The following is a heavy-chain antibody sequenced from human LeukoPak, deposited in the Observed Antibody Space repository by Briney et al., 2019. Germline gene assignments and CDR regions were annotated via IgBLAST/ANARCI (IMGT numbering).Heavy chain of an antibody. V-gene: IGHV3-48*03. CDR2: ISSSGSTI. D-gene: IGHD3-9*01. Sequence: GGSLRLSCAASGFTFSSYEMNWVRQAPGKGLEWVSYISSSGSTIYYADSVKGRFTISRDNAKNSLYLQMNSLRAEDTAVYYCASQLRYFDWSPNWFDPWGQGTLVTVSS. CDR1: GFTFSSYE. J-gene: IGHJ5*02. CDR3: ASQLRYFDWSPNWFDP.